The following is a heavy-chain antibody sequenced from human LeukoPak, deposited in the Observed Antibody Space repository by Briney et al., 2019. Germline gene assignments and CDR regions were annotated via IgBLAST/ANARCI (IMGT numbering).Heavy chain of an antibody. J-gene: IGHJ5*02. V-gene: IGHV4-30-4*01. CDR1: GGSISSGDYY. Sequence: PSETLSLTCPVSGGSISSGDYYWSWIRQPPGKGLEWIGYIYYSGSTYYNPSLKSRVTISVDTSKNQFSLKLSSVTAADTAVYYCAREVSANHQNNWFDPWGQGTLVTVSS. CDR2: IYYSGST. D-gene: IGHD1-14*01. CDR3: AREVSANHQNNWFDP.